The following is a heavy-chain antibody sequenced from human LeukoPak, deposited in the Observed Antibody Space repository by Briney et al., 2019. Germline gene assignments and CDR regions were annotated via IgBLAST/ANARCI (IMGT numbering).Heavy chain of an antibody. CDR2: IGTAGDP. CDR3: ARVGGSYGEFDY. V-gene: IGHV3-13*05. CDR1: GFTFSSYD. J-gene: IGHJ4*02. D-gene: IGHD1-26*01. Sequence: QPGGSLRLSCAASGFTFSSYDMHWVRHATGKGLEWVSAIGTAGDPYYPGSVKGRFTISRENAKNSLYLQMNSLRAWDTAVYYCARVGGSYGEFDYWGQGTLVTVSS.